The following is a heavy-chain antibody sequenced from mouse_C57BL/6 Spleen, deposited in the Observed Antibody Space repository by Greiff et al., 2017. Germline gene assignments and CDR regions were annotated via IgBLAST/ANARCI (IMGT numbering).Heavy chain of an antibody. D-gene: IGHD2-5*01. V-gene: IGHV1-50*01. J-gene: IGHJ3*01. CDR2: IDPSDSYT. Sequence: QVHVKQPGAELVKPGASVKLSCKASGYTFTSYWMQWVKQRPGQGLEWIGEIDPSDSYTNYNQKFKGKATLTVDTSSSTAYMQLSSLTSEDSAVYYCARRGVYYSNPYWGQGTLVTVSA. CDR1: GYTFTSYW. CDR3: ARRGVYYSNPY.